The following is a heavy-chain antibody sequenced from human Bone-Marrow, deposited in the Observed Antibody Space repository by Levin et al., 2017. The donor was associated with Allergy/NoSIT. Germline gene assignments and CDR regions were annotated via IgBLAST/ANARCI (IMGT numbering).Heavy chain of an antibody. D-gene: IGHD6-19*01. Sequence: SCTVSGGSISSSSYYWGWIRQPPGKGLEWIGSIYYSGSTYYNPSLKSRVTISVDTSKNQFSLKLSSVTAADTAVYYCARGPVAGTSPHSNWFDPWGQGTLVTVSS. J-gene: IGHJ5*02. CDR2: IYYSGST. CDR3: ARGPVAGTSPHSNWFDP. V-gene: IGHV4-39*01. CDR1: GGSISSSSYY.